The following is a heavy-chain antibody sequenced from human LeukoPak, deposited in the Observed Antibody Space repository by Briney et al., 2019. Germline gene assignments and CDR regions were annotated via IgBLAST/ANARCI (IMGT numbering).Heavy chain of an antibody. J-gene: IGHJ4*02. CDR3: ATKSSSWYGSFDY. CDR1: GYTFTDYY. Sequence: ASVKVSCKASGYTFTDYYIHWVRQAPGQGLEWMGWVNPNSGGTSYAQKFQGRVTMTTDTSTSTDYMELRSLRSDDTAVYYCATKSSSWYGSFDYWGQGTLVTVSS. CDR2: VNPNSGGT. V-gene: IGHV1-2*02. D-gene: IGHD6-13*01.